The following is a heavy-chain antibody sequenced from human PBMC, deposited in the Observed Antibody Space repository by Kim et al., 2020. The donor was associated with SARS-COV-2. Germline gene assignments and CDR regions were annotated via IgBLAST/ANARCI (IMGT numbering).Heavy chain of an antibody. CDR2: NGRNK. CDR3: ARGKVPT. D-gene: IGHD1-1*01. Sequence: NGRNKYYADSVEGRFTLSGDNSKNTLYLQMSSLTAEDTAVYYCARGKVPTWGQGTLVTVSS. V-gene: IGHV3-30*03. J-gene: IGHJ4*02.